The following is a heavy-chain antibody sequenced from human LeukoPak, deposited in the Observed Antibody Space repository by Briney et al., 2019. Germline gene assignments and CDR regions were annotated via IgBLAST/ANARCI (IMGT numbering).Heavy chain of an antibody. V-gene: IGHV4-39*01. CDR2: IYYSGST. J-gene: IGHJ4*02. CDR3: ASRYPGTIVALGLWGY. Sequence: PSETLSLTCTVSGGSISSSSYYWGWIRQPPGKGLEWIGSIYYSGSTYYNPSLKSRVTISVDTSKNQFSLKLSSVTAADTAVYYCASRYPGTIVALGLWGYWGQGTLVTVSS. D-gene: IGHD5-12*01. CDR1: GGSISSSSYY.